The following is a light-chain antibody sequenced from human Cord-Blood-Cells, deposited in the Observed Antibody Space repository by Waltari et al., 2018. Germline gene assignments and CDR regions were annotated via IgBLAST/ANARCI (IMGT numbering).Light chain of an antibody. CDR1: QSLVHSDGNTY. CDR2: KVA. J-gene: IGKJ3*01. Sequence: DVVMTQSPLSLPVTLGQPASISCRSSQSLVHSDGNTYLNWFQQRPGQSPRRLIYKVANRDSGVPDRFSGSGSGTDFTLKISRVEAEDVGVYYCMQGTHWPPAFTFGPETKVDIK. V-gene: IGKV2-30*02. CDR3: MQGTHWPPAFT.